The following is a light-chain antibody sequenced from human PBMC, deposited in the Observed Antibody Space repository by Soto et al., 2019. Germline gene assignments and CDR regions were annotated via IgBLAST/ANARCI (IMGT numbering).Light chain of an antibody. CDR1: QCISNY. CDR3: QKYKSAPLT. V-gene: IGKV1-27*01. Sequence: DIQMTQSPSSLSASVGDRVTITCRASQCISNYLAWYQQKPGKVPKLLIFAASTLQSGVPSRFSGSGSGTDFTLTISSLQPEDVATYYCQKYKSAPLTFGGGTKVEIK. CDR2: AAS. J-gene: IGKJ4*01.